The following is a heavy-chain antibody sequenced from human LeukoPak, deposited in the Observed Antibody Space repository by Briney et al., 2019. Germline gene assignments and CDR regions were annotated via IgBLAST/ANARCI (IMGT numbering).Heavy chain of an antibody. Sequence: PSETLSLTCTVSGGSISSYYWSWIRQPPGKGLEWIGYIYYSGSTNYNPSLKSRVTISVDTSKNQFSLKLSSVTAADTAVYYCAGYCSSTSCYADWFDPWGQGTLVTVSS. J-gene: IGHJ5*02. CDR3: AGYCSSTSCYADWFDP. CDR2: IYYSGST. V-gene: IGHV4-59*08. CDR1: GGSISSYY. D-gene: IGHD2-2*01.